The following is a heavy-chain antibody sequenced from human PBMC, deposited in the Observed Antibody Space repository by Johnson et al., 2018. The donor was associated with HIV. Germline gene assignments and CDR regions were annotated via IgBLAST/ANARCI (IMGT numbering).Heavy chain of an antibody. CDR1: GFTFSSYG. Sequence: QVQLVESGGGVVQPGRSLRLSCAASGFTFSSYGMHWVRQAPGKGLEWVAVISYDGSNKYYADSVKGRFTISRDNSKNTLYLQMNSLRAEDTAVYYCAKEAAYTDAFDIWGQGTRVSVSS. J-gene: IGHJ3*02. CDR2: ISYDGSNK. CDR3: AKEAAYTDAFDI. D-gene: IGHD3-16*01. V-gene: IGHV3-30*18.